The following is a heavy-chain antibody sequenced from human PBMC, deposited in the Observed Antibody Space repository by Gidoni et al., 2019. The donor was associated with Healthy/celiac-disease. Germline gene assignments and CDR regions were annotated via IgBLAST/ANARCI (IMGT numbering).Heavy chain of an antibody. CDR1: VYTFTSYY. CDR3: ARVAGVVVAAVFDY. J-gene: IGHJ4*02. Sequence: QVQLVQSGAEVKKPGASVKVSCKASVYTFTSYYMHWVRQVHGQGLEWMGIINPSGGSTSYEQKFQGRVTMTRDTSTSTVYMELSSLRSEDTAVYYCARVAGVVVAAVFDYWGQGTLVTVSS. V-gene: IGHV1-46*01. CDR2: INPSGGST. D-gene: IGHD2-15*01.